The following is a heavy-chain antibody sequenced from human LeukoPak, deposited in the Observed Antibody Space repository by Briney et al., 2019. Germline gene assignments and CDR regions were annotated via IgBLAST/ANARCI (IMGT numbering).Heavy chain of an antibody. CDR2: TYYRSTWYN. J-gene: IGHJ3*02. D-gene: IGHD6-19*01. V-gene: IGHV6-1*01. CDR1: GDSVSSNSVT. CDR3: AGLLSGWYGPDAFDI. Sequence: SQTLSLTCAISGDSVSSNSVTWNWIRQSPSRGLEWLGRTYYRSTWYNDYAVSVRGRITINPDTSKNQFSLQLNSVTPEDTAVYYCAGLLSGWYGPDAFDIWGQGTMVTVSS.